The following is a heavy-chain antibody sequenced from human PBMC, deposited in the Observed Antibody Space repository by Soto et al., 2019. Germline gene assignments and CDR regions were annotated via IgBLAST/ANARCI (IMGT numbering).Heavy chain of an antibody. CDR2: ISGSGGST. CDR3: AKDQKRFLEWLLFGLGFDY. V-gene: IGHV3-23*01. Sequence: GGSLRLSCAASGFTFSSYAMSWVRQAPGKGLEWVSAISGSGGSTYYADSVKGRFTISRDNSKNTLYLQMNSLRAEDTAVYYCAKDQKRFLEWLLFGLGFDYWGQGTLVTAPQ. CDR1: GFTFSSYA. J-gene: IGHJ4*02. D-gene: IGHD3-3*01.